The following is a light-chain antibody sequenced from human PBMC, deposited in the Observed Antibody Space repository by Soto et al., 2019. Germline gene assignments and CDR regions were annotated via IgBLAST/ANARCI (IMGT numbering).Light chain of an antibody. CDR2: GAS. CDR3: QQYGGSPLT. J-gene: IGKJ4*01. CDR1: QSVSSTY. V-gene: IGKV3-20*01. Sequence: EIVLTQSPGTLSLSPGEIATLSCRASQSVSSTYLAWYQQKPGQAPRRLIHGASSRATGIPDRFSGSGSGTDFTLTISRLEPEDFAVYYCQQYGGSPLTFGGGTKVEIK.